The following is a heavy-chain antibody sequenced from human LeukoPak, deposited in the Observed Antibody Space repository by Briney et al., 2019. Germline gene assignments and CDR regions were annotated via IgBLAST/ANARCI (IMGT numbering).Heavy chain of an antibody. CDR1: GGSINGYY. J-gene: IGHJ6*03. V-gene: IGHV4-59*01. Sequence: PSETLSLTCTVSGGSINGYYCSWIRQPPGKGLEWIGYIYYSGSTNYNPSLKSRVTISVDTSKNQFSLKLSSVTAADTAVYYCARVHYYGSGYYYYMDVWGKGTTVTVSS. CDR3: ARVHYYGSGYYYYMDV. CDR2: IYYSGST. D-gene: IGHD3-10*01.